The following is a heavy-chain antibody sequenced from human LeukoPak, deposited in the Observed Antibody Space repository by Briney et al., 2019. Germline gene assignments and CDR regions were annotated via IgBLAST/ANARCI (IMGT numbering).Heavy chain of an antibody. D-gene: IGHD4-11*01. Sequence: GESLKISCKGSGYSFTNYWIGWVRQMPGKGLEWMGIIYPGDSDTRYSPSFQGQVTISADKSITTAYLQWSSLKASDTAMYYCARAPTSVSNPYYFDYWGRGALVTVSS. V-gene: IGHV5-51*01. J-gene: IGHJ4*02. CDR3: ARAPTSVSNPYYFDY. CDR2: IYPGDSDT. CDR1: GYSFTNYW.